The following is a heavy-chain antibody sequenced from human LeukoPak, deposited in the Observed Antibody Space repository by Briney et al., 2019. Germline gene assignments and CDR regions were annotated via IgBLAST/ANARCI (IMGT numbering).Heavy chain of an antibody. J-gene: IGHJ4*02. CDR3: AKDQGSYGDYDY. V-gene: IGHV3-23*01. CDR1: GLPFSNFA. CDR2: ISGSGGSV. Sequence: GESLRLSCAASGLPFSNFAMSWVRQAPGKGLEWVSAISGSGGSVYYADSVKGRFTISRDNSKNTLYLQMNSLRAEDTAVYFCAKDQGSYGDYDYWGQGTLVTVSS. D-gene: IGHD4-17*01.